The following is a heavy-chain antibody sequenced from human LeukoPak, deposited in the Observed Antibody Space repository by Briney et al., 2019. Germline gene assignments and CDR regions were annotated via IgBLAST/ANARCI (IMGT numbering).Heavy chain of an antibody. CDR1: GYTFTGYY. D-gene: IGHD3-22*01. CDR3: ARDKGSGYYSLYYFDY. J-gene: IGHJ4*02. Sequence: ASVKVSCKASGYTFTGYYMHWVRQAPGQGLEWMGWINPNSGGTNYAQKFRGRVTMTRDTSISTAYMELSRLRSDDTAVYYCARDKGSGYYSLYYFDYWGQGTLVTVSS. V-gene: IGHV1-2*02. CDR2: INPNSGGT.